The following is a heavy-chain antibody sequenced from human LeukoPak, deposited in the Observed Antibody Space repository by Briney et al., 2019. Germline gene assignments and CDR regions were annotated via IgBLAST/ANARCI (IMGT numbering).Heavy chain of an antibody. V-gene: IGHV4-61*08. J-gene: IGHJ4*02. D-gene: IGHD3-10*01. CDR2: IYQSGGT. CDR3: ARDSRGSGYFDY. Sequence: SETLSLTCTVSGGSISSGGYYWSWIRQQPGKGLEWIGYIYQSGGTNYNPSLKSRVTISVDTSKSQFSLKLSSVTAADTAVYYCARDSRGSGYFDYWGQGTLVTVSS. CDR1: GGSISSGGYY.